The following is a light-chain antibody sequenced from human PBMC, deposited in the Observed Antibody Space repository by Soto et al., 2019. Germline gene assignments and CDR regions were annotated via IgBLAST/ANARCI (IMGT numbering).Light chain of an antibody. CDR3: QQYAVSPFT. CDR2: GAS. J-gene: IGKJ4*01. CDR1: QSVSSN. Sequence: EIVMTQSPATLSVSPGERATLSCRASQSVSSNLAWYQQKPGQAPRLLIHGASTRATGIPARFSGSGSGTEFTLTISGLEPEDVAVYFCQQYAVSPFTFGGGTKVDIK. V-gene: IGKV3D-15*01.